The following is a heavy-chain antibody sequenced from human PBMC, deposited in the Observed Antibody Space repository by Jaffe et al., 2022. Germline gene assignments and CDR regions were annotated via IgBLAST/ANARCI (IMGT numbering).Heavy chain of an antibody. CDR3: VRDGELSGVYYFDY. Sequence: EVQLVESGGGLVQPGGSLRLSCAASGFTFSDHYMDWVRQAPGKGLEWVGRSRNKANSYTAQYAASVRGRFTISRDDSKNSVYLQMNSLKTEDTAVYYCVRDGELSGVYYFDYWGQGTLVAVSS. V-gene: IGHV3-72*01. CDR2: SRNKANSYTA. D-gene: IGHD3-16*02. J-gene: IGHJ4*02. CDR1: GFTFSDHY.